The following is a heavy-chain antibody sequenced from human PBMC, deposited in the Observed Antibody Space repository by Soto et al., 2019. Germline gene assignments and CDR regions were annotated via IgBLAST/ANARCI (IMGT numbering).Heavy chain of an antibody. D-gene: IGHD2-2*01. J-gene: IGHJ6*02. CDR3: ARDNGRIVVVPAATSYYYYGMDV. CDR2: IGTAGDT. V-gene: IGHV3-13*01. Sequence: GGSLRLSCAASGFAFSIYDMHWVRQATGKGLEWVSAIGTAGDTYYPGSVKGRFTISRDNAKNSLYLQMNSLRAEDTAVYYCARDNGRIVVVPAATSYYYYGMDVWGQGTTVTVSS. CDR1: GFAFSIYD.